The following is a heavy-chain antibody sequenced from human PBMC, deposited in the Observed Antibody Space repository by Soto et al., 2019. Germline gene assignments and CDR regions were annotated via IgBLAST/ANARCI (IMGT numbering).Heavy chain of an antibody. Sequence: EVQLVESGGGLVQPGGSLRLSCEASAFTLSSYWMSWVRQAPGKGLEWVANIKPDGSEKYYVDSVKGRFTISRYNTKNSMYLQMSTLRPEDTAIYYCERGYEFCFDIWGQGTLVTVSS. CDR3: ERGYEFCFDI. CDR1: AFTLSSYW. J-gene: IGHJ3*02. V-gene: IGHV3-7*01. D-gene: IGHD2-2*01. CDR2: IKPDGSEK.